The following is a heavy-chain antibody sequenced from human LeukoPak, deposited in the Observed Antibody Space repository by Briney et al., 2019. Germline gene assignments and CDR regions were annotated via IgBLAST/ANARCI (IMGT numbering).Heavy chain of an antibody. CDR1: GFTFGAYW. CDR2: IKRSGDDR. CDR3: AKDIAVTTGWYFDL. D-gene: IGHD4-17*01. J-gene: IGHJ2*01. V-gene: IGHV3-7*03. Sequence: GGSLRLSCAASGFTFGAYWMSWVRQAPGKGLEWVANIKRSGDDRYYVDSVRGRFTISRDNAKNSLYLQMNSLRAEDTALYYCAKDIAVTTGWYFDLWGRGTLVTVSS.